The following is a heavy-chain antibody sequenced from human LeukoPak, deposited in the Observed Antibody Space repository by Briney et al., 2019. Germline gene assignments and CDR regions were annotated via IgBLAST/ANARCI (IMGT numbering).Heavy chain of an antibody. D-gene: IGHD3-16*01. CDR1: GDTVSSNTAA. CDR3: ARAPRGIFDY. V-gene: IGHV6-1*01. J-gene: IGHJ4*02. CDR2: TYYRSKWYN. Sequence: SAPGLTKPSQTLSLTSTISGDTVSSNTAAWNWIRQSPSRGIEWLGRTYYRSKWYNNYAVSVKSRITINPGTSKNQFSLQLNSVTPEDTAVYYCARAPRGIFDYWGQGTLVTVSS.